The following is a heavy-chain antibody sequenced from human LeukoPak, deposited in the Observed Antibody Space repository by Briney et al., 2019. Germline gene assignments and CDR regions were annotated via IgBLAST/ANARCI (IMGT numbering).Heavy chain of an antibody. D-gene: IGHD5-18*01. CDR3: AKGEDTAMVMYYYYGMDV. CDR1: GFTFSSYA. J-gene: IGHJ6*02. CDR2: ISGSGGST. Sequence: GGSLRLSCAASGFTFSSYAMSWVRQAPGKGLEWVPAISGSGGSTYYADSVKGRFTISRDNSKNTLYLQMNSLRAEDTAVYYCAKGEDTAMVMYYYYGMDVWGQGTTVTVSS. V-gene: IGHV3-23*01.